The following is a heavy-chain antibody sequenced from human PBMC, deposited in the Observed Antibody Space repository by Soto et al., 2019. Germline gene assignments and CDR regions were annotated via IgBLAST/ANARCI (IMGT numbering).Heavy chain of an antibody. CDR2: IKQDGSET. J-gene: IGHJ6*02. Sequence: PGGSLRLSCAASGFTFSSYWMTWVRQAPGKGLEWVANIKQDGSETYYVDSVKGRFTVSRDNAENSVYLQMTSLRVEDTAAYYCARDAPLRTLSIPAFYYYLLDVWGQGTTVTVSS. D-gene: IGHD2-21*01. CDR1: GFTFSSYW. V-gene: IGHV3-7*03. CDR3: ARDAPLRTLSIPAFYYYLLDV.